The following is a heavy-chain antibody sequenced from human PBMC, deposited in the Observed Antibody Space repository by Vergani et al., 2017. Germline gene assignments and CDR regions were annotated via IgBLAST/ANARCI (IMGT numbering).Heavy chain of an antibody. CDR3: ARDLRLLYSRFDP. CDR1: GFTFNQYG. V-gene: IGHV3-33*01. J-gene: IGHJ5*02. Sequence: QVQLVESGGGVVQPGRSLRLSCAASGFTFNQYGMHWVRQAPGKGLEWVAGTWYDGNNKQYADSVKGRFTIARDNSKSTMYLQMNSLRDEDTGVYYCARDLRLLYSRFDPWGQGTLVTVSS. D-gene: IGHD5-12*01. CDR2: TWYDGNNK.